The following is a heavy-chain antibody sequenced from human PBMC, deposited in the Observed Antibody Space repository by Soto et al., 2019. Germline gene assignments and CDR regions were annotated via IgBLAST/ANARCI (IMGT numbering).Heavy chain of an antibody. CDR2: IHYSGAT. CDR1: GASITKSF. CDR3: ARSDMDDCRGYATY. V-gene: IGHV4-59*01. D-gene: IGHD3-22*01. Sequence: QVQLKESGPGLVKPSETLSLTCSVSGASITKSFWSWIRQSPQKGLELLAYIHYSGATDYHPSFKSRSAISLDASRAQCPLKLRSVTAADTAVYYCARSDMDDCRGYATYWGQGTLVPVS. J-gene: IGHJ4*02.